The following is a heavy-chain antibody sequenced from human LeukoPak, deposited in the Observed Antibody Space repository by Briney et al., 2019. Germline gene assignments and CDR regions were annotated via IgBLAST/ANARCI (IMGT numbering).Heavy chain of an antibody. V-gene: IGHV3-23*01. D-gene: IGHD1-26*01. CDR3: AKAPLGRGSYFFDY. CDR1: GFTFSSYA. CDR2: ISGSGGRT. J-gene: IGHJ4*02. Sequence: GGSLRLSCAASGFTFSSYAMGWVRQAPGKGLEWVSAISGSGGRTYYADSVKGRFTISRDNYKNTLYLQMNSLRAEDRAVYYCAKAPLGRGSYFFDYWGQGTLVTVSS.